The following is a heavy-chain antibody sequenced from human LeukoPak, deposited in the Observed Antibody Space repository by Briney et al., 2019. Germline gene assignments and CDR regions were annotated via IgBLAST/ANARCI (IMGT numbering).Heavy chain of an antibody. D-gene: IGHD3-10*01. CDR1: GFTFSSYA. CDR3: ARDQNTMVPYYFDY. Sequence: GGSLRLSRAASGFTFSSYAMSWVRQAPGKGLEWVSFISYTDDSTYYADSVKGRFTISRDNSKNTLYLQMNSLRAEDTAVYYCARDQNTMVPYYFDYWGQGTLVTVSS. CDR2: ISYTDDST. J-gene: IGHJ4*02. V-gene: IGHV3-23*01.